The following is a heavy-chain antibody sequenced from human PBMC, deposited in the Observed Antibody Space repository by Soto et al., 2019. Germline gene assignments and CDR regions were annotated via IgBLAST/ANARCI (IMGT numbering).Heavy chain of an antibody. CDR1: GFTFSSYA. J-gene: IGHJ4*02. D-gene: IGHD6-19*01. CDR3: AKARGVAGAGDFDY. V-gene: IGHV3-23*01. Sequence: PGGSLRLSCAASGFTFSSYAMSWVRQAPGKGLEWVSALSGSGGSTYYADSVKGRFTISRDNSKNTLYLQMNSLRAEDTAVYYCAKARGVAGAGDFDYWGQGTLVTVSS. CDR2: LSGSGGST.